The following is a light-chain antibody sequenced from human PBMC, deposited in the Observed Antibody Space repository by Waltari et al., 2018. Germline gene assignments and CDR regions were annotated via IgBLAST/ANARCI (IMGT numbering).Light chain of an antibody. CDR2: GKN. CDR1: SLRTYY. Sequence: SSELTQDPAVSVALGQTVRLPCQGDSLRTYYVSWFHQKPGQAPALVIYGKNNRPSGIPDRFSASSSGSTASLTIIGAQAEDEADYYCHSRDSSGDVLIGGGTKLTVV. CDR3: HSRDSSGDVL. V-gene: IGLV3-19*01. J-gene: IGLJ2*01.